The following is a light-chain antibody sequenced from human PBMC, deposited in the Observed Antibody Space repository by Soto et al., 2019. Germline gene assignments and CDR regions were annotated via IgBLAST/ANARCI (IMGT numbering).Light chain of an antibody. J-gene: IGLJ1*01. CDR3: CSYAGSPRYV. V-gene: IGLV2-11*01. Sequence: QSALTQPRAVSGSPGQSVTISCTGTSSDVGGYNYVYWYQPHPGKAPKVMIYDVSERPAGVPDRFSGSKSGNTASLTISGLQAEDEADYYCCSYAGSPRYVLGTGTKLTVL. CDR2: DVS. CDR1: SSDVGGYNY.